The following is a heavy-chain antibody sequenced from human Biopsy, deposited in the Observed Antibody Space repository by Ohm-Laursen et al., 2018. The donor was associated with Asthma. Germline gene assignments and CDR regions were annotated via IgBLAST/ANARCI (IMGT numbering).Heavy chain of an antibody. CDR3: ARTFHFWSPYHAGHYQL. D-gene: IGHD3-3*02. J-gene: IGHJ1*01. V-gene: IGHV3-7*01. Sequence: SLRLSCTASGFTFGDYWMSWVRQVPGKGLEWVANIKHDGSEKNHVDSLKDRFTISRDNAKNSLYLQMNSLRAEDTAVYYCARTFHFWSPYHAGHYQLWGQGTLVTVSS. CDR2: IKHDGSEK. CDR1: GFTFGDYW.